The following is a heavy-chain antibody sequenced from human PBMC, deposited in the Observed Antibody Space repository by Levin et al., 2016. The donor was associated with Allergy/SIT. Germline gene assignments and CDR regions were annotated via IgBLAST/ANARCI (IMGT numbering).Heavy chain of an antibody. Sequence: GESLKISCAASGFTFSNAWMSWVRQAPGKGLEWVGRIKSKTDGGTTDYAAPVKGRFTISRDDSKNTLYLQMNSLRAEDTAVYYCAVDYGDYDAFDIWGQGTMVTVSS. D-gene: IGHD4-17*01. J-gene: IGHJ3*02. V-gene: IGHV3-15*01. CDR3: AVDYGDYDAFDI. CDR1: GFTFSNAW. CDR2: IKSKTDGGTT.